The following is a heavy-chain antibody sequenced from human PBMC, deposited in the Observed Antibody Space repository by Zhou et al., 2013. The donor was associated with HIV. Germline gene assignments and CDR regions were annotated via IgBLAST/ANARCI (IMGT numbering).Heavy chain of an antibody. V-gene: IGHV1-69*04. CDR3: ARERLAEAAGGGDY. CDR1: GGTFSSYA. CDR2: IIPILGIA. Sequence: QVQLVQSGAEVKKPGSSVKVSCKASGGTFSSYAISWVRQAPGQGLEWMGRIIPILGIANYAQKFQGRVTITADKSTSTAYMELSSLRSEDTAVYYCARERLAEAAGGGDYWGQGTLVTVSS. D-gene: IGHD6-13*01. J-gene: IGHJ4*02.